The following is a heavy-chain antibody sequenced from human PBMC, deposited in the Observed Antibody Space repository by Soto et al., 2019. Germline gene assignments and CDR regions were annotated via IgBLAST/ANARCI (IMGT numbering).Heavy chain of an antibody. CDR3: ARGGEEGYCSGGSCYYGWFDP. CDR2: INPSGGST. V-gene: IGHV1-46*01. Sequence: QVQLVQSGAEVKKPGASVKVSCKASGYTFTSYYMHWVRQAPGQGLEWMGIINPSGGSTSYAQKFQGRVTMTRDTSTSTVYMELSSLRSEDTAVYYCARGGEEGYCSGGSCYYGWFDPWGQGTLVTVSS. D-gene: IGHD2-15*01. J-gene: IGHJ5*02. CDR1: GYTFTSYY.